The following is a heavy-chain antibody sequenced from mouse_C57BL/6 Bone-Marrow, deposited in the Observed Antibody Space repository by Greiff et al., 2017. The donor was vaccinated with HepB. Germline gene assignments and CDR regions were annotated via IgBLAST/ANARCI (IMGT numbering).Heavy chain of an antibody. CDR2: IYPRSGNT. J-gene: IGHJ1*03. Sequence: VQLQESGAELARPGASVKLSCKASGYTFTSYGISWVKQRTGQGLEWIGEIYPRSGNTYYNEKFKGKATLTADKSSSTAYMELLSLTSEDSAVYFCAREAYPIYYYGSSWYFDVWGTGTTVTVSS. CDR1: GYTFTSYG. D-gene: IGHD1-1*01. V-gene: IGHV1-81*01. CDR3: AREAYPIYYYGSSWYFDV.